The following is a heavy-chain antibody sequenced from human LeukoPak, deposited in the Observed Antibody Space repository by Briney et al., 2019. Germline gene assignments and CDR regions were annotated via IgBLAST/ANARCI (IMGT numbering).Heavy chain of an antibody. Sequence: SETLSLTCTVSGGSISSSSYYWGWIRQPPGKGLECIGYIHYTGSTNYNPSLKSRVTISVETSKNQFSLKLKSVTAADTAVYYCARGGYYGSGNDFRFDPWGQGTLVTVSS. D-gene: IGHD3-10*01. CDR3: ARGGYYGSGNDFRFDP. CDR2: IHYTGST. V-gene: IGHV4-61*05. J-gene: IGHJ5*02. CDR1: GGSISSSSYY.